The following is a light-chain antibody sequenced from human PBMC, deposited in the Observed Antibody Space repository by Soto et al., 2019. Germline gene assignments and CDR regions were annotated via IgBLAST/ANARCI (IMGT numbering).Light chain of an antibody. J-gene: IGKJ4*01. CDR2: DVF. V-gene: IGKV1-33*01. CDR1: QDISKY. Sequence: DIQMTQSASSLPASVGDTVTISCQASQDISKYLNWFQQKPGKAPKLLIYDVFNVETGVPSRFSGRGSGTDFTLIISSLLPEDSATYYCQQFDKLPITFGGGTMVDI. CDR3: QQFDKLPIT.